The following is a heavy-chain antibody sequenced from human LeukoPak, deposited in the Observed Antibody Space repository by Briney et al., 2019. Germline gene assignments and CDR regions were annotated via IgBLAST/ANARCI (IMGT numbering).Heavy chain of an antibody. Sequence: PSETLSLTCTVSGGSISSSSYYWGWIRQPPGKGLEWIGSIYYSGSTYYSPSLKSRVTISVDTSKNQFSLKLSSVTAADTAVYYCARSIATYGPTHNWFGPWGQGILVTVSS. CDR3: ARSIATYGPTHNWFGP. CDR2: IYYSGST. D-gene: IGHD6-6*01. CDR1: GGSISSSSYY. V-gene: IGHV4-39*01. J-gene: IGHJ5*02.